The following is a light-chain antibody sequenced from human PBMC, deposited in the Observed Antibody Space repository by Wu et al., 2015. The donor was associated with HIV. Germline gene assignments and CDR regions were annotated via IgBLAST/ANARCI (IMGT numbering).Light chain of an antibody. J-gene: IGKJ2*03. CDR1: QSIRTS. V-gene: IGKV1-5*03. CDR2: KAS. Sequence: DIQMTQSPSTLSASIGDRVTITCRASQSIRTSLAWYQQKPGKAPKVLIYKASTLESGVPSRFSGSGSGTEFTLTISSLQPDDFATYYCQQYNTYPYSFGQGTKLEIK. CDR3: QQYNTYPYS.